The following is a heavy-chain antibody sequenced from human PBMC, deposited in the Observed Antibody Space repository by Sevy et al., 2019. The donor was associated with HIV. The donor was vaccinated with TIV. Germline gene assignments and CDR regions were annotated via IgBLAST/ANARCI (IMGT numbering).Heavy chain of an antibody. CDR2: IYYSGST. Sequence: SETLSLTCTVSGGSISSGGYYWSWIRQHPGKGLEWIGYIYYSGSTYYNPSLKSRVTISVDTSKNQFSLKLSSVTAAGPAVDYGAGESGGGAYCTNGVCYRGGFDYWGQGTLVTVSS. J-gene: IGHJ4*02. CDR3: AGESGGGAYCTNGVCYRGGFDY. D-gene: IGHD2-8*01. V-gene: IGHV4-31*03. CDR1: GGSISSGGYY.